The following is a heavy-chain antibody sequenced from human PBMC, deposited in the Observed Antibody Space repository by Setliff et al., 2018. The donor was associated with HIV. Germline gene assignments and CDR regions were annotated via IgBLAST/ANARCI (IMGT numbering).Heavy chain of an antibody. V-gene: IGHV1-8*02. J-gene: IGHJ4*01. CDR1: GYTFVHFD. CDR3: ARAPARANGVFDF. Sequence: GASVKVSCKTSGYTFVHFDIDWVRHAPGQGLEWIGWMTPLTASTGYSCKFQGRVTLTRDLSTGTAYMELNSLISNDTAVYYCARAPARANGVFDFWGQGSLVTVSS. CDR2: MTPLTAST. D-gene: IGHD2-8*01.